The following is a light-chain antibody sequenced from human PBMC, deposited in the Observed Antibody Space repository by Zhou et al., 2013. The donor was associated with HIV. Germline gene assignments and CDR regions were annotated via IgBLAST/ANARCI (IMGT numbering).Light chain of an antibody. CDR2: VHP. CDR1: QSVTSNF. CDR3: QHYGSSDNT. V-gene: IGKV3-20*01. Sequence: EFVLTQSPGTLSLSPGERATLSCRTSQSVTSNFLAWYQQKPGQAPRLLIYVHPAGPLASQTGSVAVGLGQTSLSPSTDWSLKTLQVYYCQHYGSSDNTFGQGTKLEIK. J-gene: IGKJ2*01.